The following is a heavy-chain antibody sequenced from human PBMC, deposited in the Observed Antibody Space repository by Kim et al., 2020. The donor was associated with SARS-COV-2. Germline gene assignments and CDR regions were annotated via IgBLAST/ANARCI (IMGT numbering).Heavy chain of an antibody. V-gene: IGHV3-48*03. D-gene: IGHD6-6*01. CDR3: ARDLGGPYSSSFGYYYYYGMDV. J-gene: IGHJ6*02. Sequence: GGSLRLSCAASGFTFSSYEMNWVRQAPGKGLEWVSYISSSGSTIYYADSVKGRFTISRDNAKNSLYLQMNSLRAEDTAVYYCARDLGGPYSSSFGYYYYYGMDVWGQGTTVTVSS. CDR2: ISSSGSTI. CDR1: GFTFSSYE.